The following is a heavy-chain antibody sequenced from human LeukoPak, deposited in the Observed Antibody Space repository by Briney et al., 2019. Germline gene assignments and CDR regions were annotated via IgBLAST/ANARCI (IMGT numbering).Heavy chain of an antibody. D-gene: IGHD4-23*01. CDR1: GFTFSNYG. CDR2: KSYDGSKK. V-gene: IGHV3-30*18. J-gene: IGHJ3*02. CDR3: AKVLPRVGTWEALDI. Sequence: GGPLRLSCEASGFTFSNYGMHWTRQAPGKGLESVTVKSYDGSKKYYADSVRGRFTISRDNSKNTLYLQMYSLRAEDTAMYYCAKVLPRVGTWEALDIWGRGTAVTVSS.